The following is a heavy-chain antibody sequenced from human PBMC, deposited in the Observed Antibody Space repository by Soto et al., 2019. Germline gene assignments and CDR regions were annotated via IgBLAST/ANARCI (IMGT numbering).Heavy chain of an antibody. CDR1: GFTFSSYA. J-gene: IGHJ3*02. D-gene: IGHD3-10*01. CDR2: ISYDGSNK. V-gene: IGHV3-30-3*01. CDR3: ARLPGSGSFDI. Sequence: QVQLVESGGGVVQPGRSLRLSCAASGFTFSSYAMHWVRQAPGTGLEWVAVISYDGSNKYYADSVKGRFTISRDNSKNTLYLQMNSLRAEDTAVYFCARLPGSGSFDICGQGTMVTVSS.